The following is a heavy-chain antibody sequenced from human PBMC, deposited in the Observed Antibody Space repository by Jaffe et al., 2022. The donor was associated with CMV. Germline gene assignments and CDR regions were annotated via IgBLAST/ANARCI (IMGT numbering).Heavy chain of an antibody. Sequence: EVQLVESGGGLVKPGGSLRLSCAASGFTFSSYSMNWVRQAPGKGLEWVSSISSSSSYIYYADSVKGRFTISRDNAKNSLYLQMNSLRAEDTAVYYCARDRGYGGNSAQFDYWGQGTLVTVSS. CDR3: ARDRGYGGNSAQFDY. J-gene: IGHJ4*02. CDR1: GFTFSSYS. D-gene: IGHD4-17*01. V-gene: IGHV3-21*01. CDR2: ISSSSSYI.